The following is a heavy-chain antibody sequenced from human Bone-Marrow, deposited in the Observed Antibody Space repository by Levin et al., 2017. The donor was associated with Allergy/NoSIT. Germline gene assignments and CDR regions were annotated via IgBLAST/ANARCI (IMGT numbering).Heavy chain of an antibody. CDR3: VRERSASAFNYYNYYAMDI. J-gene: IGHJ6*02. D-gene: IGHD6-19*01. CDR2: INQDGTEK. V-gene: IGHV3-7*01. Sequence: GESLKISCVASGFSFSHYWMSWVRQAPGKGLEWVANINQDGTEKFSVDSVKGRFTISRDNVKNSLYLQMNSLRAEDTAVYYCVRERSASAFNYYNYYAMDIWGQGTKVTVS. CDR1: GFSFSHYW.